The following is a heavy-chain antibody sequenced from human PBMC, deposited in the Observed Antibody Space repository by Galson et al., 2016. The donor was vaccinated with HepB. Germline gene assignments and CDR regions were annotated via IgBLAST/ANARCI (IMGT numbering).Heavy chain of an antibody. J-gene: IGHJ5*02. CDR2: IIPLFGAT. V-gene: IGHV1-69*06. CDR1: GGTFSNFA. D-gene: IGHD3-10*01. Sequence: SVKVSCKASGGTFSNFAISWLRQAPGQGLEWMGGIIPLFGATNYAQTFQGRVTITVDKSTTTVYLDLSSLRSEDTAVYCCARGGGITVVRGVMPGWFDPWGQGTLVTVSS. CDR3: ARGGGITVVRGVMPGWFDP.